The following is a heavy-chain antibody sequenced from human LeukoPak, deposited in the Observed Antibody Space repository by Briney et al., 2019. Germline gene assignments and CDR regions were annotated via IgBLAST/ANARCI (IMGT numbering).Heavy chain of an antibody. J-gene: IGHJ5*02. CDR1: GGSISSSSYY. CDR3: ARGLSPDCSSTSCFVSSGDWFDP. CDR2: IYYSGST. Sequence: KPSETLSLTCTVSGGSISSSSYYWGWIRQPPGKGLEWIGSIYYSGSTYYNPSLKSRVTISVDTSKNQFSLKLSSVTAADTAVYYCARGLSPDCSSTSCFVSSGDWFDPWGQGTLVTVSS. V-gene: IGHV4-39*07. D-gene: IGHD2-2*01.